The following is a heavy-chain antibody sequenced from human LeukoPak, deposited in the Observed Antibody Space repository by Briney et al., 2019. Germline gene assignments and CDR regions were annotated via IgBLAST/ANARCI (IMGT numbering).Heavy chain of an antibody. V-gene: IGHV3-23*01. CDR2: ISGSGDRT. Sequence: GGSLRLSCAASGFTFSDYYMSWIRQVPGKGLEWVSAISGSGDRTYYAESVKGRFSISRDNSKNTLYLQMHSPRAEDTAVYYCGKRELWHGSGEDAWGQGTTVTVSS. CDR3: GKRELWHGSGEDA. CDR1: GFTFSDYY. J-gene: IGHJ6*02. D-gene: IGHD3-10*01.